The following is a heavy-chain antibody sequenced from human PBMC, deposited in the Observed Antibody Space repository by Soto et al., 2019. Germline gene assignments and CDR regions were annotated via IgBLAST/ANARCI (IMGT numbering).Heavy chain of an antibody. CDR2: INHSGST. J-gene: IGHJ4*02. D-gene: IGHD5-12*01. CDR1: GGSFSGYY. CDR3: ARPDGYSGYSLDF. Sequence: SETLSLTCAVYGGSFSGYYWTWIRQPPGKGLEWIGEINHSGSTNYNPSLKSRVTISVDTSKNQFSLKLSSVTAADTAVYYCARPDGYSGYSLDFWDQGALVTVSS. V-gene: IGHV4-34*01.